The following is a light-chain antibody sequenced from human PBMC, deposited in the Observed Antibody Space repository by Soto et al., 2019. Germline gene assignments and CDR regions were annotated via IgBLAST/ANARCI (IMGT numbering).Light chain of an antibody. J-gene: IGKJ4*01. CDR2: GAS. CDR3: QQYNDWPPELT. Sequence: EIMMTQSPATLSVSPGERATLSCWASQSVSSNLAWYQQRPGQAPRLLIYGASTRAAGIPARFSGSGSGAGFTLTIRGLQSEDSAVYYCQQYNDWPPELTFGGGTEVEIK. CDR1: QSVSSN. V-gene: IGKV3-15*01.